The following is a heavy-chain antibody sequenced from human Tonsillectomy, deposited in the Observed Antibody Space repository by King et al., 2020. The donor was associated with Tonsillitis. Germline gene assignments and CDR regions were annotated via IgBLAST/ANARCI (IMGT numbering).Heavy chain of an antibody. CDR2: ISSSGSTI. CDR3: ARDLGGSSGWYAPWYFDL. CDR1: GFTFSDYY. J-gene: IGHJ2*01. Sequence: VQLVESGGGLVKPGGSLRLSCAASGFTFSDYYMSWIRQAPGKGLEGVSYISSSGSTIYYADSVKGRFTISRDNAKNSLYLQMNSRRAEDTAVYYCARDLGGSSGWYAPWYFDLWGRGTLVTVSS. V-gene: IGHV3-11*01. D-gene: IGHD6-19*01.